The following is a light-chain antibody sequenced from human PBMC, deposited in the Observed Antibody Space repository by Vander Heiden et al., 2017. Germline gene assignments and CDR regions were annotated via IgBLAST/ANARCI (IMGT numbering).Light chain of an antibody. V-gene: IGLV2-14*01. CDR2: EVS. J-gene: IGLJ2*01. CDR1: RRDVGGYNY. CDR3: SPDTSSSTHVV. Sequence: QSALTQPASVSVSPGQSITISCTGTRRDVGGYNYVSWYQHHAGKAPKLMIYEVSTRLSGVSTRFSGSKYGNTASLTISGLEAEDEADYYCSPDTSSSTHVVFGGGTKRTVL.